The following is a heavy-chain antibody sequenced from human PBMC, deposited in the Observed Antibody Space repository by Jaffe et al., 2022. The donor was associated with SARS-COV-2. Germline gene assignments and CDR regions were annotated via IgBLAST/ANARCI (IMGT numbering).Heavy chain of an antibody. CDR3: AHSEGMNDYGGNFLDY. D-gene: IGHD4-17*01. V-gene: IGHV2-5*02. Sequence: QITLKESGPTLVKPTQTLTLTCTFSGFSLSTSGVGVGWIRQPPGKALEWLALIYWDDDKRYSPSLKSRLTITKDTSKNQVVLTMTNMDPVDTATYYCAHSEGMNDYGGNFLDYWGQGTLVTVSS. J-gene: IGHJ4*02. CDR2: IYWDDDK. CDR1: GFSLSTSGVG.